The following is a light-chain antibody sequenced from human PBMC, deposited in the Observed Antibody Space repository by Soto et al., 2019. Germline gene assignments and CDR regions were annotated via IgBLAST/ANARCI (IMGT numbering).Light chain of an antibody. V-gene: IGLV2-14*03. CDR1: SRDVGAYDY. CDR2: YVD. J-gene: IGLJ1*01. CDR3: CSYAGGSIYF. Sequence: QSVLTQPASVSGSPGQSITISCTGTSRDVGAYDYVSWYLQYPDKAPQLLIYYVDHRPSGVSSRFSGSKSGNTASLTISGLQAEDEGDYYCCSYAGGSIYFFGPGTKVTVL.